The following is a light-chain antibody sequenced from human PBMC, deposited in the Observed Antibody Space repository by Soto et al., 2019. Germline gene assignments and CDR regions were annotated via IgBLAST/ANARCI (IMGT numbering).Light chain of an antibody. CDR3: PAWDDRLTGVV. CDR1: SSNIGSNT. J-gene: IGLJ2*01. V-gene: IGLV1-44*01. CDR2: SNN. Sequence: QSVLTQPPSASGTPGQRVTISCSGSSSNIGSNTVNWYQQLPGTAPKLLIYSNNQRPSGVPDRFSGSKSGTSASLAISGLQSEDEADYYCPAWDDRLTGVVFGRGTKLTVL.